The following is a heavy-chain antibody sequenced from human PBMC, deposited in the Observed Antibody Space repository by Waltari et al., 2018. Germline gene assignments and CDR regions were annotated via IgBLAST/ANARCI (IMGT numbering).Heavy chain of an antibody. V-gene: IGHV3-7*01. CDR3: ARVGYSSSWYRDDY. CDR2: IKQDGSEK. CDR1: GFTFSSYW. J-gene: IGHJ4*02. Sequence: EVQLVESGGGLVQPGGSLRLSCAASGFTFSSYWMSWVLQAPGKGLEWVANIKQDGSEKYYVDSVKGRFTISRDNAKNSLYLQMNSLRAEDTAVYYCARVGYSSSWYRDDYWGQGTLVTVSS. D-gene: IGHD6-13*01.